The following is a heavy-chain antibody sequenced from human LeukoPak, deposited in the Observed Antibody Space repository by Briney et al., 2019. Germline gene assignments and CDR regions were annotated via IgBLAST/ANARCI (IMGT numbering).Heavy chain of an antibody. Sequence: KTSETLSLTCSISGASFTNHAYYWGWVRQPPGKGLEWIGEIYHSGSTNYNPSLKSRVTISVDKSKNQFSLKLSSVTAADTAVYYCARTTEQWRAFDYWGQGTLVTVSS. CDR1: GASFTNHAYY. D-gene: IGHD6-19*01. CDR3: ARTTEQWRAFDY. V-gene: IGHV4-39*07. CDR2: IYHSGST. J-gene: IGHJ4*02.